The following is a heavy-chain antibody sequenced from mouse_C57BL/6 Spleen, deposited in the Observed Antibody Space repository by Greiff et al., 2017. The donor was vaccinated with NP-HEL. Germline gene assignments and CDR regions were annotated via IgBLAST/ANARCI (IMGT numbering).Heavy chain of an antibody. D-gene: IGHD4-1*01. V-gene: IGHV2-4*01. CDR3: AKGTGTGFAY. CDR1: GFSLTSYG. Sequence: VKLMESGPGLVQPSQSLSITCTVSGFSLTSYGVHWVRQPPGKGLEWLGVIWSGGSTDYNAAFISRLSISKDNSKSQVFFKMNSLQADDTAIYYCAKGTGTGFAYWGQGTLVTVSA. CDR2: IWSGGST. J-gene: IGHJ3*01.